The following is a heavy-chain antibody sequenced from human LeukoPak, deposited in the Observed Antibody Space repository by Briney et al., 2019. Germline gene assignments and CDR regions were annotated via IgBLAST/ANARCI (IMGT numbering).Heavy chain of an antibody. V-gene: IGHV4-39*07. CDR2: INHSGST. Sequence: PSETLSLTCTVSGGSISGSSYYWSWIRQPPGKGLEWIGEINHSGSTNYNPSLKSRVTISVDTSKNQFSLKLSSVTAADTAVYYCAIRGYSYGKVSDYWGQGTLVTVSS. CDR1: GGSISGSSYY. D-gene: IGHD5-18*01. J-gene: IGHJ4*02. CDR3: AIRGYSYGKVSDY.